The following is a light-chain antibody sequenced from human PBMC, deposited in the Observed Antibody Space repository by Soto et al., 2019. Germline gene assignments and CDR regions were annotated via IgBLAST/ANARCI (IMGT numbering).Light chain of an antibody. CDR3: QHYKSDSEA. CDR2: KXA. CDR1: QTFCXW. Sequence: IHMPQSPSARSGSVGDRITITCRGSQTFCXWLASYQEKPGKAPKLLISKXATLKRGGPSRCSGSGSATEFTLTISSLQPEDFATYYCQHYKSDSEAFGQGTKVDI. J-gene: IGKJ1*01. V-gene: IGKV1-5*03.